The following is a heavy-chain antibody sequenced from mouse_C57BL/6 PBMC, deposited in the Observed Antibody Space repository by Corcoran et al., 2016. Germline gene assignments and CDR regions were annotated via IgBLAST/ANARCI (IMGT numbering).Heavy chain of an antibody. Sequence: QNQLVQSGPELKKHGETVKISCKASGYTFTTYGKSWVKQEPGKGLKWMGWINTYSGVPTYADDFKARFAFSLETSASTAYLQINNLKNEDTATYFCARDSNWYFDVWGTGTTVTVSS. D-gene: IGHD2-5*01. CDR3: ARDSNWYFDV. V-gene: IGHV9-3*01. J-gene: IGHJ1*03. CDR1: GYTFTTYG. CDR2: INTYSGVP.